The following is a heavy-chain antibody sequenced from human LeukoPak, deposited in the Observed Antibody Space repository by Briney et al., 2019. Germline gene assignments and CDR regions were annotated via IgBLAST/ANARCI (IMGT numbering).Heavy chain of an antibody. CDR2: IWYGGSNK. J-gene: IGHJ5*02. V-gene: IGHV3-30*18. Sequence: PGRSLRLSCAASGFTFSSYGMHWVRQAPGKGLEWVAVIWYGGSNKYYADSVKGRFTISRDNSKNTLYLQMNSLRAEDTAVYYCAKGGYCSSTSCSPVNWFDPWGQGTLVTVSS. CDR3: AKGGYCSSTSCSPVNWFDP. CDR1: GFTFSSYG. D-gene: IGHD2-2*01.